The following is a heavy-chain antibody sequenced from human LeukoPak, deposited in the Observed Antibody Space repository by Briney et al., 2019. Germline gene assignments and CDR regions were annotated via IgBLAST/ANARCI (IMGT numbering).Heavy chain of an antibody. CDR2: IYYSGST. CDR1: GGSISSSSYY. J-gene: IGHJ3*02. CDR3: ARVRVRWLQSVDI. V-gene: IGHV4-39*01. Sequence: PSETLSLTCTVSGGSISSSSYYWGWIRQPPGKGLEWIGSIYYSGSTYYNPSLKSRVTISVDTSKNQFSLKLSSVTAADTAVYYCARVRVRWLQSVDIWGQGTMVTVSS. D-gene: IGHD5-24*01.